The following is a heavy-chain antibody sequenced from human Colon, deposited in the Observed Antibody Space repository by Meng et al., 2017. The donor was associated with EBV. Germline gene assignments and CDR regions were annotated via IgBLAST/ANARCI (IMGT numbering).Heavy chain of an antibody. V-gene: IGHV4-39*01. CDR1: GGSISSNGYY. CDR2: IYHSGST. CDR3: ARRRGGSGRDC. J-gene: IGHJ4*02. D-gene: IGHD3-10*01. Sequence: QLHLQESGPGLVKPSETLSLTCTGSGGSISSNGYYWDWVRQPQGKGLEWIGAIYHSGSTSYNPSLQSRVTMFVDTSKNQFSLMLTSVTATDTAVYYCARRRGGSGRDCWGQGTLVTVSS.